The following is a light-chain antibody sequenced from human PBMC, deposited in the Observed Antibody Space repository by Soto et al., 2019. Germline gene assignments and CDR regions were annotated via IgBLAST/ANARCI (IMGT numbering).Light chain of an antibody. CDR1: SSDVDIYNY. Sequence: QSVLTQPRSVSGSPGQSVTISCTGTSSDVDIYNYISWYQQHPGEAPKLMIHDVSERPSGVPDRFSGSKSGNTASLTISGLQAEDEDDYYCCSYAGSYTFARNVFGTGTKLTVL. J-gene: IGLJ1*01. V-gene: IGLV2-11*01. CDR2: DVS. CDR3: CSYAGSYTFARNV.